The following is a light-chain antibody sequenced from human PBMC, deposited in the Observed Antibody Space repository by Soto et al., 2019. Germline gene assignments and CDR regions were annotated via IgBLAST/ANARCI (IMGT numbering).Light chain of an antibody. J-gene: IGLJ2*01. V-gene: IGLV2-14*01. CDR3: SSYKTSSTVVV. CDR2: GVS. CDR1: SSDIGGYNY. Sequence: QSALTQPASVSGSPGQSITISCTGTSSDIGGYNYVSWYQQYPGKAPKLMIFGVSDRPSGVSNSFSGSKSGTTASLTISGLQAEDEADYYCSSYKTSSTVVVFGGGTKLTVL.